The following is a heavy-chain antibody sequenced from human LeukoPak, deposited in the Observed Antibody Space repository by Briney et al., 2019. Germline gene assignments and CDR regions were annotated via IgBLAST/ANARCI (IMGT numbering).Heavy chain of an antibody. V-gene: IGHV4-31*03. D-gene: IGHD5-12*01. CDR3: ARSAQTVATFPLDY. J-gene: IGHJ4*02. Sequence: SETLSLTCTVSGGSVSSGGYYWSWIRQHPGQGLEWIGYIYYSGSTYYNPSLQSRVTISVDTSKNQFSLKLSSVTAADTAVYYCARSAQTVATFPLDYWGQGTLVTVSS. CDR1: GGSVSSGGYY. CDR2: IYYSGST.